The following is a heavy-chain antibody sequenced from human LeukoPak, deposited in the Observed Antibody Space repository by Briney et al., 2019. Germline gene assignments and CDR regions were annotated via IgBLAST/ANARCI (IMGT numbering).Heavy chain of an antibody. D-gene: IGHD3-10*01. J-gene: IGHJ4*02. Sequence: GGSLRLPCAASGFTFSSYGMHWVRQAPGKGLEWVAVISYDGSNKYYADSVKGRFTISRDNSKNTLYLQMNSLRAEDTAVYYCAKDPEFYGSGDYYFDYWGQGTLVTVSS. CDR1: GFTFSSYG. CDR2: ISYDGSNK. V-gene: IGHV3-30*18. CDR3: AKDPEFYGSGDYYFDY.